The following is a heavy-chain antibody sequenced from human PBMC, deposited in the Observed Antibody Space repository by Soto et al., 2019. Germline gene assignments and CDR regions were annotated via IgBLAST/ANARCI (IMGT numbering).Heavy chain of an antibody. CDR1: GGSISSSVYY. V-gene: IGHV4-39*01. CDR3: SRHANAFDI. J-gene: IGHJ3*02. CDR2: VFYTGNT. Sequence: QLQLQELGPGLVKPSETLSLTCTVSGGSISSSVYYWDWIRQPPGKGLEWIGSVFYTGNTYYNPSLTSRVTISVDTSKNHFSLKLSSVTAADTAVYYCSRHANAFDIWGQGTMVIVSS.